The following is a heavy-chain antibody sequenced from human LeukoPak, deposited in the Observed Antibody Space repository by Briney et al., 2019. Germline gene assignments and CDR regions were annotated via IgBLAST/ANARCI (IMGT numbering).Heavy chain of an antibody. Sequence: SETLSLTCTVSGGSISSYYRSWIRQPPGKGLEWIGYIYYSGSTNYNPSLKSRVTISVDTSKNQFSLKLSSVTAADTAVYYCAREGGADCSGGSCYGWFDPWGQGTLVTVSS. CDR2: IYYSGST. J-gene: IGHJ5*02. CDR3: AREGGADCSGGSCYGWFDP. V-gene: IGHV4-59*01. CDR1: GGSISSYY. D-gene: IGHD2-15*01.